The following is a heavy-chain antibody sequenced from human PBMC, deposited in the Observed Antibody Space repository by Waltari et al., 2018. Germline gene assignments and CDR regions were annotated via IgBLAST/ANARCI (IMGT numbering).Heavy chain of an antibody. V-gene: IGHV3-53*02. CDR1: GRTVSSDF. Sequence: EVRLVETGGGLIQPGGSLRRSCAASGRTVSSDFMSWVRQAPGKGLECVSVIYSGGSTYYADSVKGRFTISRDNSKNTVYLQMNSLRVEDTAVYYCAREGVDTANDYWGQGTLVTVSS. CDR3: AREGVDTANDY. J-gene: IGHJ4*02. CDR2: IYSGGST. D-gene: IGHD5-18*01.